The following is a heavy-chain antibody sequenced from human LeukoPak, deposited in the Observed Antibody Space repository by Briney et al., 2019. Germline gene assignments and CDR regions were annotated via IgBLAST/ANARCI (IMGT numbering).Heavy chain of an antibody. V-gene: IGHV3-30*02. CDR1: GFTFKSYV. Sequence: GGSLRLSCAAPGFTFKSYVMHWVRQAPGKGLDWVASLRYDGGNIYYSESVKGRFTISRDNSKNTLYLQMNSLRSEDTAVYYCAKDWENYGDYYYYIDVWGKGTTVTVSS. J-gene: IGHJ6*03. CDR2: LRYDGGNI. D-gene: IGHD4-17*01. CDR3: AKDWENYGDYYYYIDV.